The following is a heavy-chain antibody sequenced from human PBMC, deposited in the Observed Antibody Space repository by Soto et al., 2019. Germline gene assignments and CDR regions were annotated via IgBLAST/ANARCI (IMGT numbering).Heavy chain of an antibody. D-gene: IGHD4-17*01. V-gene: IGHV1-69*13. CDR3: ARASSGYGVDDY. Sequence: SVKVSCKASGGTFSSYAISWVRQAPGQGLEWMGGIIPIFGTANYAQKFQGRVTITADESTSTAYMELSSLRSEDAAVYYCARASSGYGVDDYWGQGTLVTVSS. CDR1: GGTFSSYA. CDR2: IIPIFGTA. J-gene: IGHJ4*02.